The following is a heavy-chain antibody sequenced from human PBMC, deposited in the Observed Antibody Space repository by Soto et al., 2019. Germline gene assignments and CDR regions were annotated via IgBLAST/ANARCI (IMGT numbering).Heavy chain of an antibody. Sequence: GGSLRLSCAASGFTFSSYSMNWVRQAPGKGLEWVSSISSSSSYIYYADSVKGRFTISRDNAKNSLYLQMNSLRAEDTAVYYCARGLTGDLRAFDIWGQGTMVTVSS. V-gene: IGHV3-21*01. CDR3: ARGLTGDLRAFDI. J-gene: IGHJ3*02. CDR2: ISSSSSYI. D-gene: IGHD7-27*01. CDR1: GFTFSSYS.